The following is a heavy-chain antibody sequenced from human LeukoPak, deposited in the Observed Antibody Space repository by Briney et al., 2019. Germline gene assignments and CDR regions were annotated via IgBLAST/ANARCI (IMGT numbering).Heavy chain of an antibody. CDR2: ISYDGSNK. D-gene: IGHD3-22*01. CDR1: GFTFSSYA. J-gene: IGHJ4*02. V-gene: IGHV3-30*04. Sequence: GGSLRLSCATSGFTFSSYAMHWVRQAPGKGLEWVAVISYDGSNKYYADSVKGRFTISRDNSKNTLYLQMNSLRAEDTAVYYCARDFYYDSSGYSVDYWGQGTLVTVSS. CDR3: ARDFYYDSSGYSVDY.